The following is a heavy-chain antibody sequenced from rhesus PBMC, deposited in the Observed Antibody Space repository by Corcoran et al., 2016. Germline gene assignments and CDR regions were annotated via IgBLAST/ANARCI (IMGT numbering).Heavy chain of an antibody. J-gene: IGHJ4*01. Sequence: QVQLQESGPGLVKPSETLPLTCAVSGASISSHYWTWIRQPPGKGLGWIGYIYGGSGSTSYNPSLKRRVTISKDTSKNQFSLKMSSVTAADTAVYYCARGDYDSGYVWGQGVLVTVSS. CDR2: IYGGSGST. CDR3: ARGDYDSGYV. CDR1: GASISSHY. V-gene: IGHV4-147*01. D-gene: IGHD3-28*01.